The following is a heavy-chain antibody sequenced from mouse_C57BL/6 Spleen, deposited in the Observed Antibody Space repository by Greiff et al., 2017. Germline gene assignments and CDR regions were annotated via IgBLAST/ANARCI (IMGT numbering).Heavy chain of an antibody. CDR1: GYTFTSYG. CDR3: ARRWSTTVGARYFDD. D-gene: IGHD1-1*01. V-gene: IGHV1-81*01. Sequence: VQLQQSGAELARPGASVKLSCTASGYTFTSYGIRWVKQRPGQGLEWIGEIYPRSGNTYYNEKFKGKATLTADKSSSTAYMELRSLTSEDSAVYFCARRWSTTVGARYFDDWGQGTTLTVSS. J-gene: IGHJ2*01. CDR2: IYPRSGNT.